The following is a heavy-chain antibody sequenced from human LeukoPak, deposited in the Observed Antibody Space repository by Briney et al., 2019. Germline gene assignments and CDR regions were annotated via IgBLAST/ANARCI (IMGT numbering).Heavy chain of an antibody. D-gene: IGHD6-13*01. CDR3: ARKKYSSSWYVGSGMDV. J-gene: IGHJ6*02. CDR2: ISAYNGNT. V-gene: IGHV1-18*01. Sequence: ASVKVSCKASGYTFTSYGISWVRQAPGQGLEWMGWISAYNGNTNYAQKLQGRVTMTTDTSTSTVYMELRSLRSDDTAVYYCARKKYSSSWYVGSGMDVWGQGTTVTVSS. CDR1: GYTFTSYG.